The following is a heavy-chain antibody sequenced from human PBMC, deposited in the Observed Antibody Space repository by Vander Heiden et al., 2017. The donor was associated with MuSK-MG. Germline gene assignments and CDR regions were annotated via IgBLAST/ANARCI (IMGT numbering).Heavy chain of an antibody. V-gene: IGHV3-33*01. Sequence: QVQLVESGGGVVQPGRSLRLSCAASGFTFSSYGMHWVRQAPGKGLEWVAVIWYDGSNKYYADSVKGRFTISRDNSKNTLYLQMNSLRAEDTAVYYCAGGYCSGGSCRRYNWFDPWGQGTLVTVSS. CDR3: AGGYCSGGSCRRYNWFDP. CDR1: GFTFSSYG. CDR2: IWYDGSNK. D-gene: IGHD2-15*01. J-gene: IGHJ5*02.